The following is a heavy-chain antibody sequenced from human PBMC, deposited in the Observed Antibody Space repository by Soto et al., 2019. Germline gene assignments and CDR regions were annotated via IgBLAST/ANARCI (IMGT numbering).Heavy chain of an antibody. D-gene: IGHD2-2*01. CDR3: ARLPRDCNKTSCYYADH. Sequence: VESLKISCIGSGCDFNTNWFGWVRQLPCKGLEWVGIMCPGDSDTRYNPSLQGHVTLSADVTVSTAFLQWRSLKTSDTGMYFCARLPRDCNKTSCYYADHWGHGTQVTVSS. CDR2: MCPGDSDT. CDR1: GCDFNTNW. V-gene: IGHV5-51*01. J-gene: IGHJ4*01.